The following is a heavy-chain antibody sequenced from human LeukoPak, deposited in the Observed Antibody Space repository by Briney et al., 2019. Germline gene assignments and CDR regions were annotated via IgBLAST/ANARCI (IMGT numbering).Heavy chain of an antibody. CDR3: ARGSVWGVNY. J-gene: IGHJ4*02. CDR2: INHSGST. CDR1: GFTFTSYA. V-gene: IGHV4-34*01. Sequence: PGGSLRLSCAASGFTFTSYAMSWVRQAPGKGLEWIGEINHSGSTNYNPSLKSRVTISVDMSKNQFSLKLSSVTAADTAVYYCARGSVWGVNYWGQGTLVTVSS. D-gene: IGHD3-10*01.